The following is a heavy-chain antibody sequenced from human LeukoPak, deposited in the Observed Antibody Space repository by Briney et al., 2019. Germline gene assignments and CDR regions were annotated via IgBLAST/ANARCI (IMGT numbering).Heavy chain of an antibody. Sequence: SETLSLTCAVYGGSFSGYYWSWIRQPPGKGLEWIGEINHSGSTNYNPSLKSRVTMSVDTSKNQFSLKLSSVTAADTAVYYCARDYLPLYSSSWSPLWWFDLWGRGTLVTVSS. D-gene: IGHD6-13*01. J-gene: IGHJ2*01. CDR1: GGSFSGYY. CDR2: INHSGST. CDR3: ARDYLPLYSSSWSPLWWFDL. V-gene: IGHV4-34*01.